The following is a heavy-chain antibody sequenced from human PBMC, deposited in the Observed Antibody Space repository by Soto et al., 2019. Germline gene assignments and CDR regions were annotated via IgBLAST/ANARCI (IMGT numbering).Heavy chain of an antibody. CDR1: GFTVSSNY. D-gene: IGHD5-12*01. CDR3: ARDIGGYVGYYMDV. V-gene: IGHV3-53*04. CDR2: IYSGGST. Sequence: GGSLRLSCAASGFTVSSNYMSWVRQAPGKGLEWVSVIYSGGSTYYADSVKGRFTISRHNSKNTLYLQMNSLRAEDTAVYYCARDIGGYVGYYMDVWGKGTTVTVSS. J-gene: IGHJ6*03.